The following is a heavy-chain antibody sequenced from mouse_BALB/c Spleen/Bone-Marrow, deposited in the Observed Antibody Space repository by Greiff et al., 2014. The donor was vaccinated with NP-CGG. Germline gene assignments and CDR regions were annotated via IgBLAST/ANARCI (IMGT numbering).Heavy chain of an antibody. CDR1: GFNIKDYY. CDR2: IDPENGDT. D-gene: IGHD2-1*01. Sequence: VQLQQPGAELVRSGASVKLYCTASGFNIKDYYIHWVKQRPEQGLEWIGWIDPENGDTEYAPKFQGKATMTADTSSNTAYLQLSSLTSVDTAVYYCSDGNFYALDYWGQGTSVTVSS. CDR3: SDGNFYALDY. V-gene: IGHV14-4*02. J-gene: IGHJ4*01.